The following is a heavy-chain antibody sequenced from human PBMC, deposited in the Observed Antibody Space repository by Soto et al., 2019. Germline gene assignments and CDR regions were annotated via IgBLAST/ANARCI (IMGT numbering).Heavy chain of an antibody. Sequence: QVQLVESGGGLVKPGGSLRLSCAVSGFTFSNYYMAWIRQAPGKGLEWVSYISTSGTSTFYADSVKDRFTISRDNAENSLFLQMDSLRVEDTVVYFCARDGVLFRAGFDSWGQGTLVTVAS. CDR2: ISTSGTST. D-gene: IGHD3-16*01. V-gene: IGHV3-11*01. J-gene: IGHJ4*02. CDR3: ARDGVLFRAGFDS. CDR1: GFTFSNYY.